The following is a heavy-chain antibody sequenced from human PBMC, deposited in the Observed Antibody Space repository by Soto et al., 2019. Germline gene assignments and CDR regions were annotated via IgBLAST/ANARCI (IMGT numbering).Heavy chain of an antibody. CDR3: ARDPLWGTAMVLWYFDL. Sequence: GGSLRLSCAASGFTFNNYAMHWVRQAPGKGLGWVALISYDGSNKYYADSVKGRFTISRDNSKNTLYLQMNSLRAEDTAVYYCARDPLWGTAMVLWYFDLWGRGTLVTVSS. D-gene: IGHD5-18*01. CDR2: ISYDGSNK. CDR1: GFTFNNYA. J-gene: IGHJ2*01. V-gene: IGHV3-30-3*01.